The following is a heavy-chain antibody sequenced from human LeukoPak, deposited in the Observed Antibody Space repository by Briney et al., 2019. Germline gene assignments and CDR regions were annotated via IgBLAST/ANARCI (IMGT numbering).Heavy chain of an antibody. CDR2: ISGSGGST. Sequence: PGGSLRLSCAASGFTFSSYAMSLVRQAPGKGLEWVSAISGSGGSTYYADSVKGRFTISRDNSKNTLYLQMNSLRAEDTAVYYCAKEQDYYGSGSYYLYWGQGTLVTVSS. J-gene: IGHJ4*02. D-gene: IGHD3-10*01. CDR3: AKEQDYYGSGSYYLY. V-gene: IGHV3-23*01. CDR1: GFTFSSYA.